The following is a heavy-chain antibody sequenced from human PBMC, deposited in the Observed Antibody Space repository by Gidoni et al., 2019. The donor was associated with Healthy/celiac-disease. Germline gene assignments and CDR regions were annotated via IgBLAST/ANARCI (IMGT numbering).Heavy chain of an antibody. CDR1: GGTFSSYT. D-gene: IGHD4-17*01. J-gene: IGHJ3*02. CDR3: ARDKNDYGDYSGPPSDAFDI. CDR2: IIPILGIA. Sequence: QVQLVQSWADVKKPGSSVKVSCQASGGTFSSYTLRWVRQSPGQGLEWMGRIIPILGIANYAQKFQGRVTITADKSTSTDYMELSSLRSEDTAVYYCARDKNDYGDYSGPPSDAFDIWGQGTMVTVSS. V-gene: IGHV1-69*08.